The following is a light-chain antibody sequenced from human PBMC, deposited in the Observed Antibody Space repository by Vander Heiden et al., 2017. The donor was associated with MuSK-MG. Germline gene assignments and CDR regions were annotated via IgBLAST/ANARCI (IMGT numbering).Light chain of an antibody. V-gene: IGLV7-46*01. CDR2: DTS. Sequence: AVVTHEPSLTVSPGGTVTPSVGSSTGAATSGHHPYWFQQKPGQPPMTLIYDTSNKHSWTPARFSGSLLGGKAALTLSGAQPEDEAEYYCLRSYSGARVFGGGTKLTVL. J-gene: IGLJ3*02. CDR1: TGAATSGHH. CDR3: LRSYSGARV.